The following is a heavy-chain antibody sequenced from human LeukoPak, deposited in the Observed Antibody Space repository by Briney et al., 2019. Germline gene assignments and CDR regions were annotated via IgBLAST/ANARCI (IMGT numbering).Heavy chain of an antibody. CDR1: GGSFSGYY. Sequence: SETLSLTCAVYGGSFSGYYWSWIRQPPGKGLEWIGEINHSGGTNYNPSLKSRVTISVDTSKNQFSLKLSSVTAADTAIYYCASLSHCSTSSCFDYWGRGTLVTVSS. CDR3: ASLSHCSTSSCFDY. V-gene: IGHV4-34*01. J-gene: IGHJ4*02. D-gene: IGHD2-2*01. CDR2: INHSGGT.